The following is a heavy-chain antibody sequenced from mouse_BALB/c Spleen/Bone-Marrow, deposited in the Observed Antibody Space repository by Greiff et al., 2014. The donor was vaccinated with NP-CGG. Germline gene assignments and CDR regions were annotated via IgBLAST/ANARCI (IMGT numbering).Heavy chain of an antibody. CDR1: GFNIKDYY. CDR3: NAITSVVASRYFDY. D-gene: IGHD1-1*01. V-gene: IGHV14-4*02. J-gene: IGHJ2*01. CDR2: IDPENGDT. Sequence: EVQLVESGAELVRSGASVRLSCTASGFNIKDYYMHWVEQRPEQGLEWIGWIDPENGDTEYAPKFQGKATMTADTSSNTAYLQLSSLTSEDTAVYYCNAITSVVASRYFDYWGQGTTLTVSS.